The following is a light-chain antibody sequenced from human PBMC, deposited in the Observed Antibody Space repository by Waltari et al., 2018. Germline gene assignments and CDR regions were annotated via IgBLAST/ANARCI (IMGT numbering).Light chain of an antibody. CDR2: KAS. J-gene: IGKJ1*01. V-gene: IGKV1-5*03. CDR3: QQYKTNPWT. Sequence: DIQMTQSPSTLCASVGERVTITCRASQSINTWLAWYQQKPGKAPKPLIYKASSLEGGVPSRFSGSGSGTEFILTISSLQPDDFATYHCQQYKTNPWTFGQGTKVEIK. CDR1: QSINTW.